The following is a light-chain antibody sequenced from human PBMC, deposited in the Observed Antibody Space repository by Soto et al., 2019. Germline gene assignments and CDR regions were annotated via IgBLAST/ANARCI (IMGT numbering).Light chain of an antibody. CDR2: EVS. Sequence: QSVLTQPASVSGSPGQSITISCTGTSSDVGGYNYVSWYQQHPGKAPKLMIYEVSNRPSGVSNRFSGSKSGNMASLIISGLQAEDEADYYCSSYTSSSTEVFGGGTQLTVL. J-gene: IGLJ7*01. CDR3: SSYTSSSTEV. V-gene: IGLV2-14*01. CDR1: SSDVGGYNY.